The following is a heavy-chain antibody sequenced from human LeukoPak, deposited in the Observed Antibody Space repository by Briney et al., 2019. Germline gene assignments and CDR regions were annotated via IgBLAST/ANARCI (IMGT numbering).Heavy chain of an antibody. CDR2: IYRSGST. Sequence: SQTLSLTGTVSGGSISSGGHYWSWIRQPPGKGLEWIGYIYRSGSTYYNPSPKSRVTISVDRSKNQFSLKLSSVTAADTAVYYCARVPPGGAVAIDCWGQGTLVTVSS. J-gene: IGHJ4*02. CDR1: GGSISSGGHY. CDR3: ARVPPGGAVAIDC. V-gene: IGHV4-30-2*01. D-gene: IGHD6-19*01.